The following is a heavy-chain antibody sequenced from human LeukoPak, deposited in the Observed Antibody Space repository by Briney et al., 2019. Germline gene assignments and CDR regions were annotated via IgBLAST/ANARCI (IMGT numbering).Heavy chain of an antibody. CDR1: GFIFDDYA. CDR2: ISGDGGST. CDR3: AKDITMVRGVIFDY. Sequence: GGSLRLSCAASGFIFDDYAMHWVRQAPGKGLEWVSLISGDGGSTYYADSVKGRFTISRDNSKNSLYLQMNSLRTEDTALYYCAKDITMVRGVIFDYWGQGTLVTVSS. V-gene: IGHV3-43*02. J-gene: IGHJ4*02. D-gene: IGHD3-10*01.